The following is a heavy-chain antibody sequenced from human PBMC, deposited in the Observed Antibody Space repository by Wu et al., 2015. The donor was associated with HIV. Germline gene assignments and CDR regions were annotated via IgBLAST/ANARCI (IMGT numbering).Heavy chain of an antibody. CDR2: MNPNSGNT. Sequence: QVQLVQSGAEVKKPGASVKVSCKSFNYTFSSYGIDWVRQAPGQRLEWVGWMNPNSGNTGYPQKFQGRVTMTRDTSISTAYMELSSLKSEDTAVYYCARAASFFYDKHGYYRNWYFDVWGRGTLVAVSS. CDR3: ARAASFFYDKHGYYRNWYFDV. D-gene: IGHD3-22*01. V-gene: IGHV1-8*01. CDR1: NYTFSSYG. J-gene: IGHJ2*01.